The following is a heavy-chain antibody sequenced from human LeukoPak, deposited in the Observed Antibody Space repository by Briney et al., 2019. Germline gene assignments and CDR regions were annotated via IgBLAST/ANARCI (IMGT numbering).Heavy chain of an antibody. CDR2: IYPGGSDT. D-gene: IGHD3-16*01. V-gene: IGHV5-51*01. CDR1: GYSFTSSW. CDR3: AITGEMFGGFDP. Sequence: AGESLQISCKGSGYSFTSSWTGWARQLPGKGLEGMGIIYPGGSDTRSTPSFQGPVTISADKSISTAYLQWGRLKASDTAMYYCAITGEMFGGFDPWGQGTLVTVSS. J-gene: IGHJ5*02.